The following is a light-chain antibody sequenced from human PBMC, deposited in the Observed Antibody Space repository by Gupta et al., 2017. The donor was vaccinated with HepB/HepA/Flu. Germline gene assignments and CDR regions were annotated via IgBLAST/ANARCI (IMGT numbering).Light chain of an antibody. CDR2: DNK. CDR1: SGSIAHNY. CDR3: QSSDLISLV. Sequence: NFMLTQPHSVSEFPGKTVTISCTRSSGSIAHNYVQWYQQRPGSAPTTVIYDNKDRPSGVPDRFSGSIDRSSTSASLTISELRAEDDDFYYSQSSDLISLVFGGGTRLTVL. J-gene: IGLJ2*01. V-gene: IGLV6-57*03.